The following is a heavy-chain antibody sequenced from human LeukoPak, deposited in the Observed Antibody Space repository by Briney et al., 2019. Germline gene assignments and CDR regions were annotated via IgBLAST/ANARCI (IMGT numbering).Heavy chain of an antibody. CDR2: IYTSGST. CDR1: GGSISSGSYY. J-gene: IGHJ4*02. CDR3: ARESVTMVRGASVQVDY. Sequence: SQTLSLTCTVSGGSISSGSYYWSWIRQPAGKGLEWIGRIYTSGSTNSNPSLKSRVTISVDTSKNQFSLKLSSVTAADTAVYYCARESVTMVRGASVQVDYWGQGTLVTVSS. D-gene: IGHD3-10*01. V-gene: IGHV4-61*02.